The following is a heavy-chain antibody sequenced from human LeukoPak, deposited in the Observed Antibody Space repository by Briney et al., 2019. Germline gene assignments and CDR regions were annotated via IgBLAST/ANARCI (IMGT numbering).Heavy chain of an antibody. CDR2: INPNSGGT. Sequence: ASVKVSCKASGYTFTGYYMHWVRQAPGQALEWMGCINPNSGGTNYAQKFQGRVTMTRDTSISTAYMELSRLRSDDTAVYYCARGDYYDSSGYPGNFDYWGQGTLVTVSS. CDR3: ARGDYYDSSGYPGNFDY. CDR1: GYTFTGYY. J-gene: IGHJ4*02. D-gene: IGHD3-22*01. V-gene: IGHV1-2*02.